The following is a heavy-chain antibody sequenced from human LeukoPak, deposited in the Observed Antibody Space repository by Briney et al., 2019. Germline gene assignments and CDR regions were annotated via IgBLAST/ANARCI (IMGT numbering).Heavy chain of an antibody. CDR2: INPNSGGT. CDR3: ASRGYSYGEPFDY. D-gene: IGHD5-18*01. Sequence: ASVKVSCKASGYTFTGYYMHWVRQAPGQGLEWTGWINPNSGGTNYAQKFQGRVTMTRDTSISTAYVELSRLRSDDTAVYYCASRGYSYGEPFDYWGQGTLVTVSS. CDR1: GYTFTGYY. J-gene: IGHJ4*02. V-gene: IGHV1-2*02.